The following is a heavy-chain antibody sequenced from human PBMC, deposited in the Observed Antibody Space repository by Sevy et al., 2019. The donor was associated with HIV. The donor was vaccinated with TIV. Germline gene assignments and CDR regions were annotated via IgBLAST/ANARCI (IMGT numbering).Heavy chain of an antibody. CDR1: GYTFIDYY. CDR2: INPDSGAT. J-gene: IGHJ4*02. V-gene: IGHV1-2*02. CDR3: TARNILTGYFSFKY. D-gene: IGHD3-9*01. Sequence: ASVKVSCKASGYTFIDYYMHWVRQAPGQGLEWMTGINPDSGATAYAQKFQGRVTMTRDTSINTAYLELGGLRSDDTAVYYCTARNILTGYFSFKYWGQGTLVTVSS.